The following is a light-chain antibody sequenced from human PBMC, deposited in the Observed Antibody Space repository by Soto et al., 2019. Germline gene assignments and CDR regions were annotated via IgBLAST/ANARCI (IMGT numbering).Light chain of an antibody. CDR2: AAS. Sequence: DIQMTQSPSTLSASVGDRVTITCRASQSLDTWLAWYQQKPGQAPKLLIYAASRLESGVPSRFSGSGSGTEFTLTISSLQPDDFATYYCQQYNNYYSFGQGTKLDMK. CDR1: QSLDTW. CDR3: QQYNNYYS. J-gene: IGKJ2*03. V-gene: IGKV1-5*03.